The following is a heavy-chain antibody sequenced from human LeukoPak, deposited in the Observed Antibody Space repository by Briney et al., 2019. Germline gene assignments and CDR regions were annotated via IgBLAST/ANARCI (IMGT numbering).Heavy chain of an antibody. Sequence: PGGSLRPSCVASGFTFSDYWMRWVRQIPGKGLVWISDINTDGTKTRYANSVRGRFTVSRDNAKNTVFLQMNSLRADDTGIFYCLRGELTPGVGYWGQGTLVTVSS. V-gene: IGHV3-74*01. J-gene: IGHJ4*02. D-gene: IGHD1-1*01. CDR3: LRGELTPGVGY. CDR1: GFTFSDYW. CDR2: INTDGTKT.